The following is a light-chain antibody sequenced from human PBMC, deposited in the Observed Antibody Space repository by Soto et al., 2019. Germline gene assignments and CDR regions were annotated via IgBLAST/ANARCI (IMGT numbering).Light chain of an antibody. V-gene: IGKV1-33*01. CDR3: QHYADLPLS. J-gene: IGKJ4*01. CDR2: DPS. Sequence: DMQMTQSPSSLSASVGARVTITCQASQDISNYLNWYQQKPGKAPKLLIFDPSSVEIGVPSRFSGSRSGTDFTFTISSLQPEDVATYYCQHYADLPLSFGGGTKVEIK. CDR1: QDISNY.